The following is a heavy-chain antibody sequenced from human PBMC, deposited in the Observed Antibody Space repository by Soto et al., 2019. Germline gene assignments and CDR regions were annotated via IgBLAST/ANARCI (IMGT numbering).Heavy chain of an antibody. Sequence: EVQLVESGGNLVQPGGSLRLSCVGSGFTFSSHWMHWVRQAPGKGLAWVSRINSDGSSTTYADSVKGRFTISRDNAKNRLSLQMNGLRAEDRAIYYCARGPSYSRSWYGFDYWGQGALVTVSS. J-gene: IGHJ4*02. D-gene: IGHD6-13*01. CDR2: INSDGSST. CDR1: GFTFSSHW. V-gene: IGHV3-74*01. CDR3: ARGPSYSRSWYGFDY.